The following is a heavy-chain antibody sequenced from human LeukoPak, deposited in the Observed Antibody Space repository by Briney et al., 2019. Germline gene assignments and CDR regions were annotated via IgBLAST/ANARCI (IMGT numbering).Heavy chain of an antibody. J-gene: IGHJ4*02. CDR1: GFTFSTYW. CDR3: TRNLYGDC. CDR2: MNPDGTGS. Sequence: PGGSLRLSCAASGFTFSTYWMHWVRQAPGKGLVWFSRMNPDGTGSYYADSVKGRFTISRDNAKNTLYLQMNSLRAEDTAVYYCTRNLYGDCWGQGTLVTVSS. V-gene: IGHV3-74*01. D-gene: IGHD3-16*01.